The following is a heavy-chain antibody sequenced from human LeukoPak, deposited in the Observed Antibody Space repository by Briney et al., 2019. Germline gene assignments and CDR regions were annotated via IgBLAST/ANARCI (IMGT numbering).Heavy chain of an antibody. V-gene: IGHV3-23*01. J-gene: IGHJ4*02. CDR3: AKGSSTTCPCYRDH. D-gene: IGHD2-2*01. Sequence: GGCLRLSCVASGFTLTNYAMSWVRQPPGKGLEWVSAISATRGNTYYADSVQGRFSISRDNSKNTLYLQMNSLRAEDTAVYYCAKGSSTTCPCYRDHWGQGTLVTVSS. CDR2: ISATRGNT. CDR1: GFTLTNYA.